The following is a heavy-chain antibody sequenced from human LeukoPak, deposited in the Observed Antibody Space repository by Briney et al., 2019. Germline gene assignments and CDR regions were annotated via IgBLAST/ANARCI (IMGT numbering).Heavy chain of an antibody. CDR2: IYYSGTT. Sequence: SETLSLTCAVSGGSISNYYWSWIRQPPGKGLEWIGYIYYSGTTNYSPSLKSRVTISVDASKNQFSLKLSSVTAADTAVYYCAGVMGSGWTGFDYWGQGTLVIVSS. CDR3: AGVMGSGWTGFDY. V-gene: IGHV4-59*01. J-gene: IGHJ4*02. CDR1: GGSISNYY. D-gene: IGHD6-19*01.